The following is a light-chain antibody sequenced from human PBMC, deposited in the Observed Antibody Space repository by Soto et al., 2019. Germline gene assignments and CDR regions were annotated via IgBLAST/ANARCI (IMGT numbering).Light chain of an antibody. V-gene: IGLV2-14*03. CDR2: DVT. J-gene: IGLJ2*01. CDR3: GSHAAGSTLL. Sequence: QSALTQPASVSGSPGQSTTISCTGTSSDVGGYNEVSWYQQRPGKVPKLLIYDVTNRPSGVSNRFSASKSGNTASLTISGLQAEDEAYYYCGSHAAGSTLLFGGGTKLTVL. CDR1: SSDVGGYNE.